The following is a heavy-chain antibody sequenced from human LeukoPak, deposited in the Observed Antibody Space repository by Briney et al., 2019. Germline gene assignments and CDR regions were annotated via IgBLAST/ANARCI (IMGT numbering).Heavy chain of an antibody. V-gene: IGHV3-30*18. D-gene: IGHD4/OR15-4a*01. CDR3: AKMVQNFDY. J-gene: IGHJ4*02. CDR1: GFTFSSYG. Sequence: GGSLRLSCAASGFTFSSYGMHWVRQAPGKGLEWVAVISYDGSNKYYADSVKGRFTISRDNSKNTLYLQMNSLRAEDTAVYYCAKMVQNFDYWGQGTLVTVSS. CDR2: ISYDGSNK.